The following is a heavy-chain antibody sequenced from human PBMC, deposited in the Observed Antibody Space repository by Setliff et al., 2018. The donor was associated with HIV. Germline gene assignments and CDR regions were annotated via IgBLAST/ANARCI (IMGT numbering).Heavy chain of an antibody. V-gene: IGHV4-31*03. Sequence: SETLSLTCSVSGGSISSANYYWSWIRQHPGRGLEWIGYIYYSGSTYYNPSLKSRVTMSLDTSNNQFSLKLSSVTAADTAVYYCARGFGAADAFHIWGQGTMVTVSS. CDR2: IYYSGST. D-gene: IGHD3-10*01. CDR3: ARGFGAADAFHI. CDR1: GGSISSANYY. J-gene: IGHJ3*02.